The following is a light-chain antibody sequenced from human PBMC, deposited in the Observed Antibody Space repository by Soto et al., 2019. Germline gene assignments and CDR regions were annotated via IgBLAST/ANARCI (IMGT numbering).Light chain of an antibody. CDR3: QQSYNTPWT. CDR2: AAS. CDR1: QSISSY. Sequence: DIQMPQSPSSLSASVGARVTITCRASQSISSYLNWYQQKPGKAPKLLIYAASSLQSGVPSRFSGSGSGTDFTLTISSLQPEDFATYYCQQSYNTPWTFGQGTKVDIK. J-gene: IGKJ1*01. V-gene: IGKV1-39*01.